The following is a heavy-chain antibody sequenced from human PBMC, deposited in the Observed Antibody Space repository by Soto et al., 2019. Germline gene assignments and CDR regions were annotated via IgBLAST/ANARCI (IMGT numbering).Heavy chain of an antibody. CDR2: ISGSDGKT. CDR1: GFTFSFGSYA. Sequence: GGSLRLACAASGFTFSFGSYALSWVRQAPGKGLEWVSTISGSDGKTFYADSVKGRFSISRDTSQNTLYLQMNSLRADDTAIHYCARWSYIDYWGQGTRVTVSS. V-gene: IGHV3-23*01. CDR3: ARWSYIDY. D-gene: IGHD3-3*01. J-gene: IGHJ4*02.